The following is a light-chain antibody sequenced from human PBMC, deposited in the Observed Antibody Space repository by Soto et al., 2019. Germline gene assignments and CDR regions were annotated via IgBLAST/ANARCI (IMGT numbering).Light chain of an antibody. CDR3: CLYVGATTYV. V-gene: IGLV2-23*01. Sequence: SVLAQPASVSGSHRQSITISCPGASAYVGSYSLVSWYQQHPGKAPKVVIYEGHKRPSGVPDRFSGSTSVNTASLTISGLQTDDEADYYCCLYVGATTYVFGTGTKVT. J-gene: IGLJ1*01. CDR1: SAYVGSYSL. CDR2: EGH.